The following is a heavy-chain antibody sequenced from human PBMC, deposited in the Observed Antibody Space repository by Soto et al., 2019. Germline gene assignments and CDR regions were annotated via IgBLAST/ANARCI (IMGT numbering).Heavy chain of an antibody. CDR3: VGTGTTDDY. D-gene: IGHD4-17*01. V-gene: IGHV4-30-4*01. CDR1: GASVRSGYYY. CDR2: IYNSGGS. Sequence: PSETLSLTCSVSGASVRSGYYYWSCILHAPGKGLEWIGYIYNSGGSYYNPSLKGRLTISIDTSKNQFSLTLNSVTAADTAIYYCVGTGTTDDYWGRGTQVTLSS. J-gene: IGHJ4*02.